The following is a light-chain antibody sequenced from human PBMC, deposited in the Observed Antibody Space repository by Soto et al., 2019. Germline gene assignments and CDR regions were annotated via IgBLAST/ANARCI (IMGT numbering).Light chain of an antibody. Sequence: DIQMTQFPSSLSASVGVRVTITCWASEGIRNDLGWYQQKPGKAPKRLIYAASSLQSGVPSRFSGSGSGTEFTLAISSLQPEDSATFYCLQHSTYPLTFGQGTKVEMK. V-gene: IGKV1-17*01. CDR1: EGIRND. CDR2: AAS. J-gene: IGKJ1*01. CDR3: LQHSTYPLT.